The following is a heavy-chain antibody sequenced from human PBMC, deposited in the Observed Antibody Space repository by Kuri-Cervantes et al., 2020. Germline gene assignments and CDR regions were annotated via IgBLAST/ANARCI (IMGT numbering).Heavy chain of an antibody. CDR3: ARVNGTGPFDY. CDR1: GGSFSGYY. V-gene: IGHV4-34*01. Sequence: GSLRLSCAVYGGSFSGYYWSWIRQPPEKGLEWIGEINHSGSTNYNSSLKSRVSISVDTSKNQFSLKLRSVTAADTAVYYCARVNGTGPFDYWGQGTLVTVSS. CDR2: INHSGST. D-gene: IGHD2-8*01. J-gene: IGHJ4*02.